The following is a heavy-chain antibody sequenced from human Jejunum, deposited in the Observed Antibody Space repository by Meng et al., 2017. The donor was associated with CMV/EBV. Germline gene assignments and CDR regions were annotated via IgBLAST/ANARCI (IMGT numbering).Heavy chain of an antibody. J-gene: IGHJ4*02. CDR2: IYYSGKI. CDR3: AKRSGYGANSFFDN. Sequence: GDTFSSGTSDWSWIRQAPGKGLEWIAYIYYSGKINYNPSLKSRVTVSLDTSKNQFSLRLTSVTAADTAVYFCAKRSGYGANSFFDNWGQGTLVTVSS. CDR1: GDTFSSGTSD. D-gene: IGHD4-23*01. V-gene: IGHV4-61*07.